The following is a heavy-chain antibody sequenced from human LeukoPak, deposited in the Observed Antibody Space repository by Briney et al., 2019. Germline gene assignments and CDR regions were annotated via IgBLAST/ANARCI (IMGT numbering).Heavy chain of an antibody. CDR1: GYTFTAYY. CDR3: ARGETRGYSGYDFLY. D-gene: IGHD5-12*01. CDR2: INGNSGST. V-gene: IGHV1-2*02. J-gene: IGHJ4*02. Sequence: ASVKVSCKTSGYTFTAYYIQWVRQAPGQGLEWMGWINGNSGSTNYAQKFQGRVTMTRDTSIRTAYMELSRLRSDDTAVYYCARGETRGYSGYDFLYWGQGTLVTVSS.